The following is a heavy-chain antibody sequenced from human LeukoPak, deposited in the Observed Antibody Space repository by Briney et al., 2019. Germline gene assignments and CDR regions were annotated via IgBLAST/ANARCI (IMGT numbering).Heavy chain of an antibody. D-gene: IGHD6-13*01. CDR2: ISDTGSTI. CDR3: ARDRDSSSWYFAFDI. V-gene: IGHV3-48*03. CDR1: GFTFSSYE. J-gene: IGHJ3*02. Sequence: GGSLRLSCAASGFTFSSYELNWVRQAPGKGLEWVSYISDTGSTIYYADSVEGRFTISRDNAKNSLYLQMNSLRAEDTAVYYCARDRDSSSWYFAFDIWGQGTMVTVSS.